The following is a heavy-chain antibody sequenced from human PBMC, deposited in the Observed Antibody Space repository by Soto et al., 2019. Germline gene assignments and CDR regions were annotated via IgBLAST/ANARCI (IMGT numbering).Heavy chain of an antibody. Sequence: QVQLVESGGGVVQPGRSLRLSCAASGFTFSSYGMHWVRQAPGKGLEWVAVIWYDGSNKYYADSVKGRFTISRDNAKNTLYLQKNSLRAEDTAVYYCARERVVGATTDYYYGMDGWGQGTTVTVSS. J-gene: IGHJ6*02. D-gene: IGHD1-26*01. CDR3: ARERVVGATTDYYYGMDG. V-gene: IGHV3-33*01. CDR2: IWYDGSNK. CDR1: GFTFSSYG.